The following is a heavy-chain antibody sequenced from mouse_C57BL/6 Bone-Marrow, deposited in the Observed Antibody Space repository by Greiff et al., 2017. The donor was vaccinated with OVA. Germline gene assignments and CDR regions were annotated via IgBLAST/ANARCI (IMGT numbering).Heavy chain of an antibody. CDR3: TTSYDYRYFDV. Sequence: EVKLVESGAELVRPGASVKLSCTASGFNIKDDYMHWVKQRPEQGPEWIGWIDPENGDTEYASKFQGKATITADTSSNTAYLQLSSLTSEDTAVYYCTTSYDYRYFDVWGTGTTVTVSS. V-gene: IGHV14-4*01. D-gene: IGHD2-4*01. CDR1: GFNIKDDY. J-gene: IGHJ1*03. CDR2: IDPENGDT.